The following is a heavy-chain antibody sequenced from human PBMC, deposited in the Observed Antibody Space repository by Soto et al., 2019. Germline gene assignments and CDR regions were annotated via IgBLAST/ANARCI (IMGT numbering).Heavy chain of an antibody. CDR3: ARVDSSSAGSFDY. V-gene: IGHV4-4*02. J-gene: IGHJ4*02. CDR2: IYHSGST. D-gene: IGHD6-6*01. CDR1: SGSISSSNW. Sequence: QVQLQESGPGLVKPSGTLSLTCAVSSGSISSSNWWSWVRQPPGKGLEWIGEIYHSGSTNYNPSLKMRVTISVDKSKNQFSLKLSSVTAADTAVYYCARVDSSSAGSFDYWGQGTLVTVSS.